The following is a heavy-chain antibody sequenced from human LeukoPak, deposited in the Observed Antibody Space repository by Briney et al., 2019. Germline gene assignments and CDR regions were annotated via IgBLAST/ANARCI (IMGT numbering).Heavy chain of an antibody. Sequence: SETLSLTCAVYGGSFSGYYWSWIRQPPGKGLEWIGYIYYSGSTYYNPSLKSRVTISVDTSKNQFSLKLSSVTAADTAVYYCARANCSGGSCYPHDLFFDPWGQGTLVTVSS. D-gene: IGHD2-15*01. CDR2: IYYSGST. J-gene: IGHJ5*02. CDR3: ARANCSGGSCYPHDLFFDP. V-gene: IGHV4-34*09. CDR1: GGSFSGYY.